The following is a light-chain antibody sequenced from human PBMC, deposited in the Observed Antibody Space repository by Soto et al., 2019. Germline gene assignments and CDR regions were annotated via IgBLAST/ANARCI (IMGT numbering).Light chain of an antibody. J-gene: IGKJ1*01. V-gene: IGKV1-5*03. Sequence: DIQMTQSPSTLSASVGDRFSITCRASQSIGSWLAWYQQKPGKAPKLLIYRASNLESGVPSRFTGSGSGTEFTLTISSLQPEDCATYYCQRYNSYATFGQGTKVDIK. CDR3: QRYNSYAT. CDR2: RAS. CDR1: QSIGSW.